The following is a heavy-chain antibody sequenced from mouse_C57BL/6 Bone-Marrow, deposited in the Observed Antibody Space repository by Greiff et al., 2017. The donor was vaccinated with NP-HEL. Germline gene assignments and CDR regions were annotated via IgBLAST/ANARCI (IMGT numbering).Heavy chain of an antibody. CDR2: INPNNGGT. CDR1: GYTFTDYN. V-gene: IGHV1-18*01. J-gene: IGHJ4*01. D-gene: IGHD2-3*01. Sequence: VQLQQSGPELVKPGASVKLPCTASGYTFTDYNMAWVKQSHGKSLEWFGDINPNNGGTIYNQKFKGKATFTVDKSSSTAYMELRSLTSEDTAVDYCAIYDGYYAMDYWGQGTSVTVSS. CDR3: AIYDGYYAMDY.